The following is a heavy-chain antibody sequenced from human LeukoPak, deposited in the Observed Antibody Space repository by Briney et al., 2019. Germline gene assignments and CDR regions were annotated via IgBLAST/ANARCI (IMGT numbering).Heavy chain of an antibody. CDR3: ARLLRGVIVPYYDY. V-gene: IGHV3-23*01. Sequence: GSLRLSCAASGFTFSSYAMSWVRQAPGRGLEWFSAISSNGISTHYGDSVKGRFTISRDNSRNTLYLQLNGLSAEDTAVYYCARLLRGVIVPYYDYWGQGTLVTVSS. CDR2: ISSNGIST. CDR1: GFTFSSYA. D-gene: IGHD3-10*01. J-gene: IGHJ4*02.